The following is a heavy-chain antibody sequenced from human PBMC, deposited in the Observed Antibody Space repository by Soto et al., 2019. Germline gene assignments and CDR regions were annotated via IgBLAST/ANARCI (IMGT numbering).Heavy chain of an antibody. D-gene: IGHD2-2*01. CDR2: INPSGGSA. CDR3: AIDYLCSKLSLSYFDF. CDR1: GYSFISHY. Sequence: GASVKVSCKASGYSFISHYIHWVRQAPGQGLEWMGFINPSGGSATLAQKFQGRVTMTRDTSTSTVYMELTILRSEDAAVYYCAIDYLCSKLSLSYFDFRDTGPLVTVSS. J-gene: IGHJ4*02. V-gene: IGHV1-46*01.